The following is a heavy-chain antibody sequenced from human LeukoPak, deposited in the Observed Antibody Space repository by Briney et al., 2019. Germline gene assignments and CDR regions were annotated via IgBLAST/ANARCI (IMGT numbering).Heavy chain of an antibody. V-gene: IGHV4-30-4*01. Sequence: SQTLSLTCTVSGCSISSDDYYWSWIRQPPGKGLEWIGYIYYSGSTYYSPSLKSRVIISVDTSKNQFTLQLSSVTAADTAVYYCARVDLYSSSWRASNWFDPWGQGTLVTVSS. CDR3: ARVDLYSSSWRASNWFDP. J-gene: IGHJ5*02. CDR2: IYYSGST. CDR1: GCSISSDDYY. D-gene: IGHD6-13*01.